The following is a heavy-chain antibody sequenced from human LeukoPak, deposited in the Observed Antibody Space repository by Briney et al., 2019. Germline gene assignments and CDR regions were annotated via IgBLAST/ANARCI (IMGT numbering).Heavy chain of an antibody. J-gene: IGHJ4*02. D-gene: IGHD5-18*01. CDR2: INPSGDNT. Sequence: ASVKVSCKASGYTFTNNFMHWVRQAPGQGLEWIGIINPSGDNTWYAQKFQGRVTMTRDTSISTAYMELSRLRSDDTAVYYCARESEYSYGLLDYWGQGTLVTVSS. V-gene: IGHV1-46*01. CDR1: GYTFTNNF. CDR3: ARESEYSYGLLDY.